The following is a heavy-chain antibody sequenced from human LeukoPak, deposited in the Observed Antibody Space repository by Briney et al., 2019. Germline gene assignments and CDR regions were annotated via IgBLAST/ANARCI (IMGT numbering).Heavy chain of an antibody. V-gene: IGHV4-59*01. CDR3: ARGYRASPKLFDY. J-gene: IGHJ4*02. D-gene: IGHD5-18*01. CDR2: IYYSGST. CDR1: GGSISSYY. Sequence: PSETLSLTCTVSGGSISSYYWSWTRQPPGKGLEWIGYIYYSGSTNYNPSLKSRVTISVDTSKNQFSLKLSSVTAADTAVYYCARGYRASPKLFDYWGQGTLVTVSS.